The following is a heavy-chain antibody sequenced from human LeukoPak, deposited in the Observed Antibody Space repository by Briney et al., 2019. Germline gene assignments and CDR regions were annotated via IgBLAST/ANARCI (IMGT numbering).Heavy chain of an antibody. J-gene: IGHJ6*03. CDR1: GASFSDFH. D-gene: IGHD2/OR15-2a*01. CDR3: ARGRRAFYQTRGNRFYYYMDV. V-gene: IGHV4-34*01. CDR2: INHN. Sequence: SETLSLTCAVYGASFSDFHWTWIRQSPGKGLEWIGEINHNNYNPSHKSRVTISLDTSKNQISLNLTSVTAADTAVYYCARGRRAFYQTRGNRFYYYMDVWGKGTTVIVSS.